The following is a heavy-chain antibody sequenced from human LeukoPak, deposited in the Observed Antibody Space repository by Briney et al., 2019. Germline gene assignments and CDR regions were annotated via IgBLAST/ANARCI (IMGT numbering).Heavy chain of an antibody. CDR1: GFTFDDYG. CDR3: ARTTSGSYYEGSYFDY. Sequence: GGSLRLSCAASGFTFDDYGMSWVRQAPGKGLEWVSGINWNGGSTGYADSVKGRFTISRDNAKNSLYLQMNSLRAEDTALYYCARTTSGSYYEGSYFDYWGQGTLVTVSS. D-gene: IGHD1-26*01. V-gene: IGHV3-20*04. J-gene: IGHJ4*02. CDR2: INWNGGST.